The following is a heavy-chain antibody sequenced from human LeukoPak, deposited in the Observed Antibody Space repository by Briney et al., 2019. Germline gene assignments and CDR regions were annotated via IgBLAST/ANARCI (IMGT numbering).Heavy chain of an antibody. D-gene: IGHD3-22*01. V-gene: IGHV1-2*02. CDR3: AISPGVITEFLWFDP. Sequence: ASVKVSCKASGYTFNAYYMHWVRQAPGQGLEWMGWINPNSGGTNYAQKFQGRVTMTEDTSTDTAYMELSSLRSEDTAVYYCAISPGVITEFLWFDPWGQGTLVTVSS. J-gene: IGHJ5*02. CDR1: GYTFNAYY. CDR2: INPNSGGT.